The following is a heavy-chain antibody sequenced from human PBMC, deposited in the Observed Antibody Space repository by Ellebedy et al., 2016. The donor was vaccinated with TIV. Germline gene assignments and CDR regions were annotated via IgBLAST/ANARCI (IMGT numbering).Heavy chain of an antibody. D-gene: IGHD6-19*01. CDR3: AGGYSSGWTDY. J-gene: IGHJ4*02. CDR1: GGSINSYY. CDR2: IYTSGST. Sequence: MPSETLSLTCTVSGGSINSYYWSWIRQPAGKGLEWIGRIYTSGSTNYNPSLQSRVTMSVDTSKNQFSLKLSSVTAADTAVYYCAGGYSSGWTDYWGQGTLVTVSS. V-gene: IGHV4-4*07.